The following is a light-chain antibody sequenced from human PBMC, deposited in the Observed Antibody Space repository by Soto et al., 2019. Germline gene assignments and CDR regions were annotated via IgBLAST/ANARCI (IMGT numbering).Light chain of an antibody. CDR3: LQDHSYPWT. CDR1: QDIRNH. CDR2: AAS. J-gene: IGKJ2*01. Sequence: AIQMTQSPSSLSASVGDRVTITCRASQDIRNHLGWYQQKPGKAPKILSYAASSLQSGVPSRFSGSGSGSDFILTISSLQPEDFATYYCLQDHSYPWTFGQGTKLDIK. V-gene: IGKV1-6*01.